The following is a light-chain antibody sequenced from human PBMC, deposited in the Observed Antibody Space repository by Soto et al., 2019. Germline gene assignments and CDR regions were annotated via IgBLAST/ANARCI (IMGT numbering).Light chain of an antibody. CDR2: KVT. V-gene: IGLV2-23*02. Sequence: QSVLTQPASVSGSPGQSITISCTGTFNDVGSYDLVSWYQHHPGKAPKLIIYKVTKRPSGISNRFSGSKSGNTASVTISGVEAEDEADYYCCSYAGSGTLVFGGGTKVTVL. J-gene: IGLJ3*02. CDR3: CSYAGSGTLV. CDR1: FNDVGSYDL.